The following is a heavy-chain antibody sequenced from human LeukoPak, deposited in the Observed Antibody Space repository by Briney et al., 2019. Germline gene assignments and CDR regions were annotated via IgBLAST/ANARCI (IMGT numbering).Heavy chain of an antibody. CDR3: AKDPPTTGTTFDN. D-gene: IGHD1-1*01. J-gene: IGHJ4*02. Sequence: SCKASGGTFSSYAMSWVRQAPGKGLEWVSSIGGGGVDTYYADSVKGRFTISRDNSKNTLYLQMNSLRVEDTAVYYCAKDPPTTGTTFDNWGRGTLVTVSS. CDR1: GGTFSSYA. V-gene: IGHV3-23*01. CDR2: IGGGGVDT.